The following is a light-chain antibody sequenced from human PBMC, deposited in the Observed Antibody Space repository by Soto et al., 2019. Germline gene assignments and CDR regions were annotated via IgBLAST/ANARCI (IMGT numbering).Light chain of an antibody. CDR3: QQYGSPPPYT. CDR2: GAT. CDR1: QSVSSSY. Sequence: EIVLTQSPGTLSLSPGERATLSCRASQSVSSSYLAWYQQKPGQAPRLLIYGATSRATGIPDRFSGSGSGTDFTITIIRLEPEDFAVYYCQQYGSPPPYTFGQGTQLEIK. V-gene: IGKV3-20*01. J-gene: IGKJ2*01.